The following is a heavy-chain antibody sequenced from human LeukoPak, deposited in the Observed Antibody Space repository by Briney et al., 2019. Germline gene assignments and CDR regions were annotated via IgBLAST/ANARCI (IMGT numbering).Heavy chain of an antibody. V-gene: IGHV3-30*18. CDR2: ISYDGSYK. Sequence: GGSLRLSCAASGFTFSSCSMHWVRQAPGKGLEWVAVISYDGSYKYYADSVKGRFTISRDNSKNTLYLQMNSLRGEDTAVYYCAKDQGKYYYYGMDVWGLGTTVTVSS. J-gene: IGHJ6*02. CDR1: GFTFSSCS. CDR3: AKDQGKYYYYGMDV.